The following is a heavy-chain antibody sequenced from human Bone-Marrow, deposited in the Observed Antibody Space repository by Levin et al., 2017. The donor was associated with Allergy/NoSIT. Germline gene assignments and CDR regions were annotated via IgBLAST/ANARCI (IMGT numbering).Heavy chain of an antibody. CDR1: GGSVKSDGFF. Sequence: SETLSLTCSVSGGSVKSDGFFWIWIRQSPGQGLVWIVYVYYTGSTNYNPSLKSRLTMSIDTYKNEFPLRLHSVTAADTAIYYCACHHCATAASSVLLFDFWGQGSLVTVSS. CDR2: VYYTGST. CDR3: ACHHCATAASSVLLFDF. V-gene: IGHV4-61*08. D-gene: IGHD2-15*01. J-gene: IGHJ5*01.